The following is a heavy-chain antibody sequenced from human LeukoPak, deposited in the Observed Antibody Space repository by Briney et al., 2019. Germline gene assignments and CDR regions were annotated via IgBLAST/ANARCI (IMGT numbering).Heavy chain of an antibody. V-gene: IGHV4-34*01. Sequence: KPSETLSLTCAVYGGSFSGYYWSWIRQPPGKGLEWIGEINHSGSTNYNPSLKSRVTISVDTSKNQFSLKLSSVTAADTAVYYCARVKLGKYYDFWSGYYTGRVGAFDIWGQGTMVTVFS. CDR3: ARVKLGKYYDFWSGYYTGRVGAFDI. J-gene: IGHJ3*02. CDR2: INHSGST. D-gene: IGHD3-3*01. CDR1: GGSFSGYY.